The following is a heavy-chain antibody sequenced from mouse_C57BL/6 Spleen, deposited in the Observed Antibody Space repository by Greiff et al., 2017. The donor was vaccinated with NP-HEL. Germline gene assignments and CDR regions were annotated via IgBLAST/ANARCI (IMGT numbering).Heavy chain of an antibody. Sequence: EVKLVESEGGLVQPGSSMKLSCTASGFTFSDYYMAWVRQVPEKGLEWVANINYDGSSTYYLDSLKSRFIISRDNAKNILYLQMSSLKSEDTATYYCARALWFYAMDYWGQGTSVTVSS. CDR3: ARALWFYAMDY. CDR2: INYDGSST. J-gene: IGHJ4*01. V-gene: IGHV5-16*01. CDR1: GFTFSDYY. D-gene: IGHD2-2*01.